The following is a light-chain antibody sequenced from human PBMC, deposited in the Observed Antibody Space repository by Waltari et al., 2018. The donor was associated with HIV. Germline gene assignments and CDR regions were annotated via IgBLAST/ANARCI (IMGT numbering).Light chain of an antibody. CDR2: DDR. V-gene: IGLV3-21*04. J-gene: IGLJ3*02. Sequence: YVLTQPPSASVAPGITATITCGGDNIGGKSVHWYQLKPGQAPVVVIYDDRVRPSGIPERFSGSNSGNTATLTISGVVAGDEADYSCHVWDSRSDVVFGGGTKLTVL. CDR3: HVWDSRSDVV. CDR1: NIGGKS.